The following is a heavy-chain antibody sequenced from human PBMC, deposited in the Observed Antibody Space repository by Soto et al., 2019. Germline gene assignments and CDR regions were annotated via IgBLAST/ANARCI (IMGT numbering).Heavy chain of an antibody. Sequence: GGSLRLSCAASGFTFSSYAMSWVRQAPGKGLEWVSVITDTGGDTLYADSVKGRFTISRDNSKNTLYLQMNSLRAEDAAIYYCAKASGESYPGSRLFDYWGQGTRVTVSS. CDR1: GFTFSSYA. D-gene: IGHD3-10*01. CDR2: ITDTGGDT. V-gene: IGHV3-23*01. J-gene: IGHJ4*02. CDR3: AKASGESYPGSRLFDY.